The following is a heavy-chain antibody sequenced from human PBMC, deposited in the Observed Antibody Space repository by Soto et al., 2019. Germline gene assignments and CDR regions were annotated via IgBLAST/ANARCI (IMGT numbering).Heavy chain of an antibody. CDR1: GGSISSGGYY. CDR3: ARLLLLEGYYYYYYMDV. Sequence: SETLSLTCTVSGGSISSGGYYWSWIRQHPGKGLEWIGYIYYSGSTYYNPSLKSRVTISVDTSKNQFSLKLSSVTAADTAVYYCARLLLLEGYYYYYYMDVWGKGTTVTVSS. V-gene: IGHV4-31*03. J-gene: IGHJ6*03. CDR2: IYYSGST. D-gene: IGHD3-10*01.